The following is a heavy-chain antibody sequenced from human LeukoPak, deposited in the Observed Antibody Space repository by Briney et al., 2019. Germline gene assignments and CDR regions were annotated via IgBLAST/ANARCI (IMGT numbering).Heavy chain of an antibody. J-gene: IGHJ3*02. D-gene: IGHD3-16*02. CDR1: GGSFSANY. CDR2: IYQSGSS. Sequence: SETLSLTCTVYGGSFSANYWSWIRQPPGKRLEWIGEIYQSGSSNYNPSLKSRVTISVDTSKSQFSLKLNSVTAADMAVYYCARVFTFGRVVVLDGFDIWGQGTAVTVSS. V-gene: IGHV4-34*01. CDR3: ARVFTFGRVVVLDGFDI.